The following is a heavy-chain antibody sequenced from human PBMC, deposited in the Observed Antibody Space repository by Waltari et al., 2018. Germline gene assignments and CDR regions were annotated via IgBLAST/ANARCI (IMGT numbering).Heavy chain of an antibody. Sequence: EVQLVESGGGLVQPGGSLRLYCAASGFTFSSYWMSWVRQAPGKGRERVANIKQVGSEKYYVDSVKGRFTISRDNAKNSLYLQMNSLRAEDTAVYYCARKDGDSSGYYQGFDYWGQGTLVTVSS. CDR3: ARKDGDSSGYYQGFDY. J-gene: IGHJ4*02. CDR2: IKQVGSEK. V-gene: IGHV3-7*01. D-gene: IGHD3-22*01. CDR1: GFTFSSYW.